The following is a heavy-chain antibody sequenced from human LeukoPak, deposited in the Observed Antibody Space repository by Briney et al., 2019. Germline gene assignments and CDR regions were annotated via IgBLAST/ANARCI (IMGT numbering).Heavy chain of an antibody. CDR1: GYSISSGYY. CDR3: ARAPMQFWAFDY. D-gene: IGHD3-3*02. V-gene: IGHV4-38-2*01. Sequence: NPSETLSLMCVVSGYSISSGYYWGWVRQPPGKGLEWIGSIYHSGISYYNPSLKSRVAMSVDTSKKQFSLKLSSVTAADTAVYFCARAPMQFWAFDYWGQGTLATVSS. J-gene: IGHJ4*02. CDR2: IYHSGIS.